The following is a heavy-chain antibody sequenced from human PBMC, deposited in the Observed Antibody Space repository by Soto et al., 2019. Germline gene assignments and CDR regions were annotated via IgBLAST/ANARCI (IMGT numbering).Heavy chain of an antibody. D-gene: IGHD6-13*01. Sequence: QVQLQESGPGLVKPSQTLSLTCTVSGGSISSGGYYWSWIRQHPGKGLEWIGYIYYSGSTYYNPSLKSRVTISVDTSTNQSSLKFSSVTAAATFVYYCARGAIAAADPPDYWGQGTLVTVTS. J-gene: IGHJ4*02. CDR2: IYYSGST. CDR3: ARGAIAAADPPDY. V-gene: IGHV4-31*03. CDR1: GGSISSGGYY.